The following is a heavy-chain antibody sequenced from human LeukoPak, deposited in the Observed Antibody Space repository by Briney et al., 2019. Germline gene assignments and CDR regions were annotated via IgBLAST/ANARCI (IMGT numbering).Heavy chain of an antibody. Sequence: GGSLRLSCAASGFTFSRFWMSWVRQAPGKGLEWVANIKQDGSEKYYVDSVKGRFTISRDNAKNSLYLQMNSLRAEDTAVYYCARRKSDWFDPWGQGTLVTVSS. CDR1: GFTFSRFW. CDR2: IKQDGSEK. V-gene: IGHV3-7*02. CDR3: ARRKSDWFDP. J-gene: IGHJ5*02.